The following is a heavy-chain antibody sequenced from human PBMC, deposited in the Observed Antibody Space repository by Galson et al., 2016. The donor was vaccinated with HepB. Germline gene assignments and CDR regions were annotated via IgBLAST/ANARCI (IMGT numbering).Heavy chain of an antibody. V-gene: IGHV1-8*01. Sequence: SVKVSCKASGYTFTSYDINWVRQATGQGLEWMGWMNPNNANTGYAQKFQGRLTMTRNTSISTAYMELSSLRSEDTAVYYCARAPMYYDILTGLPGWFDPWGQGTLVTVSS. CDR3: ARAPMYYDILTGLPGWFDP. J-gene: IGHJ5*02. CDR1: GYTFTSYD. CDR2: MNPNNANT. D-gene: IGHD3-9*01.